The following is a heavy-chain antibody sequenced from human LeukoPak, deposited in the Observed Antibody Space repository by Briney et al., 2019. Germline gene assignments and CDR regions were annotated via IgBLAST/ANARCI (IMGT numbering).Heavy chain of an antibody. CDR2: IYYSGGT. Sequence: PSETLSLTCTVSGGSISSYYWSWIRQPPGKGLEWIGYIYYSGGTNYNPSLKSRVTISVDTSKNQFSLKLSSVTAADTAVYYCARGLAVEMATVHFDYWGQGTLVTVS. J-gene: IGHJ4*02. CDR3: ARGLAVEMATVHFDY. CDR1: GGSISSYY. V-gene: IGHV4-59*08. D-gene: IGHD5-24*01.